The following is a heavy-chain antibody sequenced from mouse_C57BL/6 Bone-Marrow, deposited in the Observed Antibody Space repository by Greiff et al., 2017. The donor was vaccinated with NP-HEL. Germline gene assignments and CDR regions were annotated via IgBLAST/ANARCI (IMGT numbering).Heavy chain of an antibody. CDR2: ISNGGGST. CDR3: ARQDLWFAY. Sequence: EVKVVESGGGLVQPGGSLKLSCAASGFTFSDYYMYWVRQTPEKRLEWVAYISNGGGSTYYPDTVKGRFTISRDNAKNTLYLQMSRLKSEDTAMYYCARQDLWFAYWGQGTLVTVSA. CDR1: GFTFSDYY. V-gene: IGHV5-12*01. J-gene: IGHJ3*01.